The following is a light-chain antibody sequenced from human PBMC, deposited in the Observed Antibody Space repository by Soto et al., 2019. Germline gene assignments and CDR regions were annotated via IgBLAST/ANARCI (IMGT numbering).Light chain of an antibody. CDR1: SSDVGGYNY. Sequence: QSALTQPPSASGSLGQSVTISCTGTSSDVGGYNYVSWYQQHPGKAPKFMIYEVSKRPSGVPDRFSGSKSGNTASLTVSGLQAEDEADYYCASWNDSEGGHWVFGGGTKVTVL. CDR3: ASWNDSEGGHWV. CDR2: EVS. J-gene: IGLJ3*02. V-gene: IGLV2-8*01.